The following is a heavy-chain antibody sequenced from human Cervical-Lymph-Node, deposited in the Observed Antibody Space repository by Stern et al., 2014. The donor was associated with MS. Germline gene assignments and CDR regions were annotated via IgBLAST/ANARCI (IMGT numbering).Heavy chain of an antibody. D-gene: IGHD3-22*01. CDR3: ARDYYDGSGYYYAYAFDI. CDR2: ISSSGSTI. CDR1: GFSFRTYN. Sequence: EDQLVESGGGLAQPGGSLRLSCAASGFSFRTYNMNWVRQTPGKGPEWVSYISSSGSTIYYADSVKGRFTISRDNGENSLYLQMDSLRDEDTAVYYCARDYYDGSGYYYAYAFDIWGQGTMVTVSS. J-gene: IGHJ3*02. V-gene: IGHV3-48*02.